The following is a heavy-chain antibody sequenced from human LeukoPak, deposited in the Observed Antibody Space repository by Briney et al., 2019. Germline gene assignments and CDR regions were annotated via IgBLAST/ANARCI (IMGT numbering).Heavy chain of an antibody. J-gene: IGHJ6*03. CDR2: IRYDGSNK. D-gene: IGHD1-26*01. CDR1: GFTVSSYG. V-gene: IGHV3-30*02. Sequence: PGGSLRLSCAASGFTVSSYGMHWVRQAPGKGLEWVAFIRYDGSNKYYADSVKGRFTISRDNSKNTLYLKMNSLRAEDTAVYYCAKGGGWEVQYYYYYMDVWGKGTTVTISS. CDR3: AKGGGWEVQYYYYYMDV.